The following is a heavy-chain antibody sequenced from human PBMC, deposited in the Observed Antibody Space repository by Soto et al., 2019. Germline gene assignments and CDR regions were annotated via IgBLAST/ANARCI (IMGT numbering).Heavy chain of an antibody. J-gene: IGHJ6*02. V-gene: IGHV3-23*01. D-gene: IGHD1-1*01. CDR1: GFTFSSYA. CDR3: AKTLEHDYYYYGMDV. Sequence: LSLSCAASGFTFSSYAMSWVRQAPGKGLEWVSAISGSGGSTYYADSVKGRFTISRDNSKNTLYLQMNSLRAEDTAVYYCAKTLEHDYYYYGMDVWGQGTTVTVSS. CDR2: ISGSGGST.